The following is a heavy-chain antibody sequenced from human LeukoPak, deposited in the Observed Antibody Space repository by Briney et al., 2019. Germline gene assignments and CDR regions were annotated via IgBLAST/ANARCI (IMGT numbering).Heavy chain of an antibody. D-gene: IGHD6-13*01. CDR1: EFTFSSYW. CDR2: INPDGRTI. J-gene: IGHJ4*02. CDR3: ATIDPSSSWFSFDY. Sequence: GGSLRLSCAASEFTFSSYWMHWVRQAPGKGLVWVSRINPDGRTISYADSVKDRFTISRDNAKNSLYLQMNSLRAEDTALYYCATIDPSSSWFSFDYWGQGTLVTVSS. V-gene: IGHV3-74*01.